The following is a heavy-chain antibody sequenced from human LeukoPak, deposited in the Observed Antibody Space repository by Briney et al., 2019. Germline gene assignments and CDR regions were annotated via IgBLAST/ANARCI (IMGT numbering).Heavy chain of an antibody. Sequence: ASVKVSCKASGYTFTGYYMHWARQAPGQGLEWMGWINPNSGGTNYAQKFQGRVTMTRDTSISTAYMELSRLRSDDTAVYYCAKDLQGSSSFFDYWGQGTLVTVSS. D-gene: IGHD6-6*01. CDR1: GYTFTGYY. CDR2: INPNSGGT. CDR3: AKDLQGSSSFFDY. V-gene: IGHV1-2*02. J-gene: IGHJ4*02.